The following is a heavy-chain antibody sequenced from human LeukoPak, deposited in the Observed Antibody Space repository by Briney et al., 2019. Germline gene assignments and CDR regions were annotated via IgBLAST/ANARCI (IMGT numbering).Heavy chain of an antibody. D-gene: IGHD4-11*01. CDR3: ARHRGDNSNPRYYFYCMDV. J-gene: IGHJ6*03. CDR2: MYHRGST. V-gene: IGHV4-38-2*01. Sequence: SETLSLTCSVSGHSISSGYYWGWIRPPPGKGLEWIGTMYHRGSTYYNPSLKSRVTMSGDTSKNHFSLKLSSVIAADAAAYYCARHRGDNSNPRYYFYCMDVWGKGTTVTVSS. CDR1: GHSISSGYY.